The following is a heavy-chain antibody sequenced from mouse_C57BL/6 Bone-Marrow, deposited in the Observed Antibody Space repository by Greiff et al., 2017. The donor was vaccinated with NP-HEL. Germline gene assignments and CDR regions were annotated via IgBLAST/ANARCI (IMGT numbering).Heavy chain of an antibody. V-gene: IGHV1-50*01. CDR1: GYTFTSYW. Sequence: QVHVKQPGAELVKPGASVKLSCKASGYTFTSYWMQWVKQRPGQGLEWIGEIDPSDSYTNYNQKFKGKATLTVDTSSSTAYMQLSSLTSEDSAVYYCARGEVTTRFAYWGQGTLVTVSA. J-gene: IGHJ3*01. CDR3: ARGEVTTRFAY. D-gene: IGHD2-2*01. CDR2: IDPSDSYT.